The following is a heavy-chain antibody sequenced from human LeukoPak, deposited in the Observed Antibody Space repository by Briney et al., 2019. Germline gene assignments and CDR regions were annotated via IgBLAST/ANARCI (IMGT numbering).Heavy chain of an antibody. CDR2: INHSGST. CDR3: ARVLSPPRRGQWLARGAFDI. J-gene: IGHJ3*02. D-gene: IGHD6-19*01. V-gene: IGHV4-34*01. CDR1: GGSISSYY. Sequence: SETLSLTCTVSGGSISSYYWSWIRQPPGKGLEWIGEINHSGSTNYNPSLKSRVTISVDTSKNQFSLQLNSVTPEDTAVYYCARVLSPPRRGQWLARGAFDIWGQGTMVTVSS.